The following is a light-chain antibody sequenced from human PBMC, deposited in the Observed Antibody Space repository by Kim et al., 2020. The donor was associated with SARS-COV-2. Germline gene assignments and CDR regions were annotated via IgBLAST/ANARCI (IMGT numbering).Light chain of an antibody. CDR2: GKN. Sequence: SSELTQDPAVSVALGQTVRITCQGDSLRIYDASWYQQKPGQAPVLVIYGKNNRPSGIPDRFSGSSSGNTASLTITRAQADDESDYYCKSRDSSGNVVFGGGTQLTVL. CDR1: SLRIYD. J-gene: IGLJ2*01. V-gene: IGLV3-19*01. CDR3: KSRDSSGNVV.